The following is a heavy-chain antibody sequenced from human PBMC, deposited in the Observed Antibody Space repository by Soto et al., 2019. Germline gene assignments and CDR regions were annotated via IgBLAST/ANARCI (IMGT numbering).Heavy chain of an antibody. Sequence: GESLKISCKGSGYSFTSYWIGWVRQMPGKVLDLMGIIYPGDSYTXXXPSFQGQXXISAYKSISTXYLQWXILKASDNAXYYCARLSMVRGPDPDYWCQGTLVTVSS. J-gene: IGHJ4*02. V-gene: IGHV5-51*01. CDR1: GYSFTSYW. CDR3: ARLSMVRGPDPDY. D-gene: IGHD3-10*01. CDR2: IYPGDSYT.